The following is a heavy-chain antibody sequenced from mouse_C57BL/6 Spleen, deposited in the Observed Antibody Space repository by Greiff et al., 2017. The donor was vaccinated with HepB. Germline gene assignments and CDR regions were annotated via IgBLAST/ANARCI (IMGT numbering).Heavy chain of an antibody. V-gene: IGHV1-4*01. CDR3: ASYSDYVNTMDY. D-gene: IGHD2-4*01. J-gene: IGHJ4*01. CDR1: GYTFTSYT. CDR2: INPSSGYT. Sequence: QVQLQQSGAELARPGASVKMSCKASGYTFTSYTMHWVKQRPGQGLEWIGYINPSSGYTKYNQKFKDKATLTADKSSSTAYMQLSSLTSEDSAVYNCASYSDYVNTMDYWGQGTSVTVSS.